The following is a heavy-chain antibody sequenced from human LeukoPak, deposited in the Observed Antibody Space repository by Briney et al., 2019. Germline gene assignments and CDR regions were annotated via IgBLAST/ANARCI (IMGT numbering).Heavy chain of an antibody. CDR2: IKQDGSEK. Sequence: GGSLRLSCAASGFTFSSDWMIWVRQAPGKGLERVANIKQDGSEKYYVDSVKGRFTFSRDNAKNSLYLQMNSLRAEDTAVYYCARGTRLSSSSWYYGMDVWGQGTTVTVSS. V-gene: IGHV3-7*01. CDR1: GFTFSSDW. J-gene: IGHJ6*02. CDR3: ARGTRLSSSSWYYGMDV. D-gene: IGHD6-13*01.